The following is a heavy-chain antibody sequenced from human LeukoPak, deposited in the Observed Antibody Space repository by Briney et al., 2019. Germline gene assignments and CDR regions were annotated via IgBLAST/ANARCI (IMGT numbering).Heavy chain of an antibody. CDR2: ISSSSSYI. J-gene: IGHJ4*02. D-gene: IGHD5-18*01. CDR3: ARERGYCYGVTDY. Sequence: GGSLRLSCAASGFTFSSYSMNWVRQAPGKGLEWVSSISSSSSYIYYADSVKGRFTISRDNAKNSLYLQMNSLRAEDTAVYYCARERGYCYGVTDYWGQGTLVTVSS. V-gene: IGHV3-21*01. CDR1: GFTFSSYS.